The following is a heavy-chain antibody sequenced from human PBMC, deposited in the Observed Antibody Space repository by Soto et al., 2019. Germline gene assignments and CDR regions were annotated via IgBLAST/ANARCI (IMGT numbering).Heavy chain of an antibody. Sequence: GGSLRLSCAASGFTFSSYAMSWVRQAPGKGLEWVSAISGSGGSTYYADSVKGRFTISRDNSKNTLYLQMNSLRAEDTAVYYCAKVEYYDSSGYYYPGYYYGMDVWGQGTTVTVSS. V-gene: IGHV3-23*01. CDR1: GFTFSSYA. D-gene: IGHD3-22*01. CDR2: ISGSGGST. J-gene: IGHJ6*02. CDR3: AKVEYYDSSGYYYPGYYYGMDV.